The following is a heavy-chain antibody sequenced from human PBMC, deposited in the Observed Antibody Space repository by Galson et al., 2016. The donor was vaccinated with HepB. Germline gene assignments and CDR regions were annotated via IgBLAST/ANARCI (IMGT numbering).Heavy chain of an antibody. Sequence: SVKVSCKASGYTFNNYGVNWVRQAPGQGLEWMGWISTYSGDTYYAQNLQGRVTMTTDTSTSTAYMELRSLRSDDTAMYYCAGEQGVWYAMDVWGQGTTVTVAS. CDR2: ISTYSGDT. V-gene: IGHV1-18*01. J-gene: IGHJ6*02. D-gene: IGHD2-21*01. CDR3: AGEQGVWYAMDV. CDR1: GYTFNNYG.